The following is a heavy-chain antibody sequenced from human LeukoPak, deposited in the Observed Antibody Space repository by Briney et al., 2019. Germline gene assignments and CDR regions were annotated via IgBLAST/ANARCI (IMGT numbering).Heavy chain of an antibody. CDR2: ISYDGSNK. CDR3: AKDWGPRRGRGAPNFDY. D-gene: IGHD1-26*01. J-gene: IGHJ4*02. CDR1: GFTFSSYS. V-gene: IGHV3-30*18. Sequence: PGGSLRLSCAASGFTFSSYSMNWVRQAPGKGLEWVAVISYDGSNKYYADSVKGRFTISRDNSKNTLYLQMNSLRAEDTAVYYCAKDWGPRRGRGAPNFDYWGQGTLVTVSS.